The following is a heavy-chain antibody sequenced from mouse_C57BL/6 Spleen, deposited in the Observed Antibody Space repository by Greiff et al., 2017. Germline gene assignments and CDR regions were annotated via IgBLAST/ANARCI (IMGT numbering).Heavy chain of an antibody. CDR1: GYAFSSSW. J-gene: IGHJ3*01. Sequence: VQVVESGPELVKPGASVKISCKASGYAFSSSWMNWVKQRPGKGLEWIGRIYPGDGDTNYNGKFKGKATLTADKSSSTAYMQLSSLTSEDSAVYFCATPYLNWGQGTLVTVSA. CDR2: IYPGDGDT. D-gene: IGHD5-1*01. V-gene: IGHV1-82*01. CDR3: ATPYLN.